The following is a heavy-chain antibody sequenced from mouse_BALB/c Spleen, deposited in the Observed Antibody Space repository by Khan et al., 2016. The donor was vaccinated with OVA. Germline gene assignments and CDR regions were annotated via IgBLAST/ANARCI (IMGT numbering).Heavy chain of an antibody. CDR1: GFAFSSYD. Sequence: EVELVESGGGLVKPGGSLKLSCAASGFAFSSYDMSWVRQTPEKRLEWVATISSGGSYTKYSDSAKGRFIISRDKARNTLYLQMSSLRSEDTALYYCVRHGGFDPYYAMDNWGQGTSVTVSS. CDR3: VRHGGFDPYYAMDN. CDR2: ISSGGSYT. J-gene: IGHJ4*01. V-gene: IGHV5-9*02.